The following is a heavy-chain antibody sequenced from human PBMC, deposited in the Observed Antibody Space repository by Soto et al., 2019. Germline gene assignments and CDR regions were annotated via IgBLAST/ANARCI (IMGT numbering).Heavy chain of an antibody. CDR3: EGGEDYAEGGY. V-gene: IGHV3-48*02. Sequence: EVQLVESGGGLVQPGGSLRLSCAASGFTFSSYSMNWVRQAPGKGLEWVSYISSSSSTIYYADSVKGRFTISRDNAKNSRYLQMNSLRDEDTAVYYCEGGEDYAEGGYWGQGTLVTVSS. CDR1: GFTFSSYS. CDR2: ISSSSSTI. J-gene: IGHJ4*02. D-gene: IGHD4-17*01.